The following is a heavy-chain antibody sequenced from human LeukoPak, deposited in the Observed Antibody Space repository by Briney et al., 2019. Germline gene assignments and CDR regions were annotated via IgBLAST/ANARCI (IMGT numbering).Heavy chain of an antibody. CDR1: GFTFSSYS. CDR3: ARSRRRAWFGELLSSPYGMDV. V-gene: IGHV3-48*01. J-gene: IGHJ6*02. Sequence: PGGSLRLSCAASGFTFSSYSMNWVRQAPGKGLEWVSYISSSSSTIYYADSVKGRFTISRDNAKNSLYLQMNSLRAEDTAVYYCARSRRRAWFGELLSSPYGMDVWGRGTTVTVSS. CDR2: ISSSSSTI. D-gene: IGHD3-10*01.